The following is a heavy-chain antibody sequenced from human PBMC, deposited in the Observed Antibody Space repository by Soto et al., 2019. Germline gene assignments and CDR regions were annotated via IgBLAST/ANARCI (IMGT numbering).Heavy chain of an antibody. CDR2: INSDGSST. CDR3: AREDYYDSSGPFDY. J-gene: IGHJ4*02. Sequence: PGGSLRLSCAASGFTFSSYWRHWVRQAPGKGLVWVSRINSDGSSTSYADSVKGRFTISRDNAKNTLYLQMNSLRAEDTAVYYCAREDYYDSSGPFDYWGQGTLVTVSS. D-gene: IGHD3-22*01. CDR1: GFTFSSYW. V-gene: IGHV3-74*01.